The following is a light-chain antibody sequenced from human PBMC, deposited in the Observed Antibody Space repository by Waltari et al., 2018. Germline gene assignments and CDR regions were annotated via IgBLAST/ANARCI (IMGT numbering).Light chain of an antibody. CDR3: SSYTSSSTYV. V-gene: IGLV2-14*01. CDR2: DVS. Sequence: QSALTQPASVSGSPGQSITIPCTGTSSDVGGYNYVSWYHQHPGKAPKPMLYDVSKRPSGVSNRFSGSKPGNTASLTISGLQAEDEADYYCSSYTSSSTYVFGAGTNVTVL. CDR1: SSDVGGYNY. J-gene: IGLJ1*01.